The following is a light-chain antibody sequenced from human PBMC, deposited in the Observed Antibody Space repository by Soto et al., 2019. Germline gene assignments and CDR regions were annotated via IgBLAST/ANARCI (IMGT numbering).Light chain of an antibody. J-gene: IGKJ1*01. Sequence: EIVMTQSPATLSVSPGERVTLSCRASQSVSNNLAWFQQKPGQAPRLLIYGASTRATGIPARFSGSGSGTEFTLTISSLQTEDFAVYYCQQCSNWPLTFGQGTKVEIK. CDR3: QQCSNWPLT. CDR1: QSVSNN. V-gene: IGKV3-15*01. CDR2: GAS.